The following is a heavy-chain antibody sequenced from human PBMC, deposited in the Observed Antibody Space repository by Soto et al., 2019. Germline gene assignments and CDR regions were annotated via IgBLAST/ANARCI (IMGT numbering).Heavy chain of an antibody. Sequence: EVQLVESGGGLVQPGGSPRLSCAASGFSFSSYWMHWVRQAPGKGLVWVSRINIDGSSTNYADSVKGRFTISRDNAKNTLYLQMISLRAEDTALYYCASSYYYDSSAYYFLGYWGQGTLVTVSS. CDR2: INIDGSST. D-gene: IGHD3-22*01. CDR1: GFSFSSYW. CDR3: ASSYYYDSSAYYFLGY. J-gene: IGHJ4*02. V-gene: IGHV3-74*01.